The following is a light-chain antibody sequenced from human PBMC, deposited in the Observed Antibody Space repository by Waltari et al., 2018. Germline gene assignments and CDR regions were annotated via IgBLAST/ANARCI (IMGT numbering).Light chain of an antibody. CDR1: TRDVGTYNL. CDR2: EVI. CDR3: CSYAGSGTYV. J-gene: IGLJ1*01. Sequence: QSALTQPASVSGTPGQSIPLSCTGTTRDVGTYNLFSWYQQHPGKAPKLMICEVIKRPSGVADRFSGSKSGNTASLTISGLQAEDEADYYCCSYAGSGTYVFGTGTKVTVL. V-gene: IGLV2-23*02.